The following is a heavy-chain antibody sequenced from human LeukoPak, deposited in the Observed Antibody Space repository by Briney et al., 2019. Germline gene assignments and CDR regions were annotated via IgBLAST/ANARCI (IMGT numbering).Heavy chain of an antibody. CDR2: INPNSGGT. CDR1: GYTFTNYH. CDR3: AAAFDWLFRFDY. Sequence: GASVKVSCRASGYTFTNYHMHCGRQAPGQGHEWMGWINPNSGGTNYAQKFQGRVTMTRDTSISTAYMELSRLRSDDTTVYYFAAAFDWLFRFDYWGQGTLVTVSS. D-gene: IGHD3-9*01. J-gene: IGHJ4*02. V-gene: IGHV1-2*02.